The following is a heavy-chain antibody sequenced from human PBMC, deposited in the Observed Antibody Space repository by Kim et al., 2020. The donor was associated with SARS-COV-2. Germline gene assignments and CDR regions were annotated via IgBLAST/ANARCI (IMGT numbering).Heavy chain of an antibody. J-gene: IGHJ5*02. V-gene: IGHV1-24*01. D-gene: IGHD6-19*01. CDR3: ATAPVNPYSSGPPNKNCFDP. CDR2: FDPEDGET. CDR1: GYTLTELS. Sequence: ASVKVSCKVSGYTLTELSMHWVRQAPGKGLEWMGGFDPEDGETIYAQKFQGRVTMTEDTSTDTAYMELSSLRSEDTAVYYCATAPVNPYSSGPPNKNCFDPWGQGTLVTVSS.